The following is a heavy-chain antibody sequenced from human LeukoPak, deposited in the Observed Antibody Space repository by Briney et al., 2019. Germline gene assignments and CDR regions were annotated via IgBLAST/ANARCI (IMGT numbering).Heavy chain of an antibody. D-gene: IGHD5-12*01. CDR2: ISASGATT. J-gene: IGHJ1*01. CDR1: GFTFNNYA. Sequence: GGSLRLSCAASGFTFNNYAVNWVRQAPGKGLEWVSSISASGATTYYADSVKGRFTVSRDDSKNTLYLQMDSLRAEDTAVYYCAKDSLYSGECFQHWGQGTLVTVSS. V-gene: IGHV3-23*01. CDR3: AKDSLYSGECFQH.